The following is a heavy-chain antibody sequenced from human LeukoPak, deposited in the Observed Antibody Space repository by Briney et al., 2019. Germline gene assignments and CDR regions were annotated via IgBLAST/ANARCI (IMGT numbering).Heavy chain of an antibody. J-gene: IGHJ4*01. V-gene: IGHV1-18*01. Sequence: ASVKVSCKASGYTFTSYGISWVRQAPGQGLEWMGWISAYNGNANYAQRLQGGVTVTTDTSTSTAYMELRSLRSDDTAVYYCARVRYYDSSGYYSFDYWGQGTLVTVSS. CDR2: ISAYNGNA. CDR1: GYTFTSYG. D-gene: IGHD3-22*01. CDR3: ARVRYYDSSGYYSFDY.